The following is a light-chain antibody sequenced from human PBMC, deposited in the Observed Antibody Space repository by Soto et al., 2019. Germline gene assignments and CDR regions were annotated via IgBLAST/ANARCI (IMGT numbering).Light chain of an antibody. CDR1: SSDVGGYNY. CDR3: SSFAGNNNLV. V-gene: IGLV2-8*01. J-gene: IGLJ2*01. CDR2: EVS. Sequence: QSALTQPPSASGSPGQLVTISCTGTSSDVGGYNYVSWYQQHPGKAPKLIISEVSKRPSGVPDRFSGSKSGNTASLTVSGLQAEDEADYYCSSFAGNNNLVFGGGTKLTVL.